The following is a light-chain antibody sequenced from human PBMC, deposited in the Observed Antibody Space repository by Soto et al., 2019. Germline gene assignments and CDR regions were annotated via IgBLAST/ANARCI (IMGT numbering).Light chain of an antibody. CDR3: QQYKNWPLYT. Sequence: EIVMTQSPATLSVSPGERATLSCRASQSVNSNLAWYRQKPGQAPRLLIYGASTRATGIPDRLSGSGSGTEFTLPISSRQSEDFAVYYCQQYKNWPLYTFGQGTKLEIK. CDR1: QSVNSN. V-gene: IGKV3-15*01. CDR2: GAS. J-gene: IGKJ2*01.